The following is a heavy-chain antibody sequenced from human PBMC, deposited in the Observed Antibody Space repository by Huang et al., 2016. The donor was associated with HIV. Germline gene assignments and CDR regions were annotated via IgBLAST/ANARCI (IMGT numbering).Heavy chain of an antibody. Sequence: QVQLQESGPGLVKPSEPLSLTCPVSGGSILTHYWSWLRQPPGKGLEWIGSIDYSGSTNDSPPLKSRVNILLDTSKNQFSLRVNSVTAADTAMYYCARDHHDFWRGYRRMYFFDHWGQGTLVTVSS. V-gene: IGHV4-59*11. CDR3: ARDHHDFWRGYRRMYFFDH. D-gene: IGHD3-3*01. CDR2: IDYSGST. J-gene: IGHJ4*02. CDR1: GGSILTHY.